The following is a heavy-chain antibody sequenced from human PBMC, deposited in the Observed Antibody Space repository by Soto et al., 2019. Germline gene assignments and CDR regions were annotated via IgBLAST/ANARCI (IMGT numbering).Heavy chain of an antibody. D-gene: IGHD5-18*01. Sequence: QVQLQESGPGLVKPSQTLSLTCTVSGGSISSGGYYWSWIRQHPGKGLEWIGYIYYSGSTYYNPSLKSRVTISVDTSKNQCSLKLSSVTAADTALYYCARINTAMFPRGGWFDPWGQGTLVTVSS. J-gene: IGHJ5*02. CDR1: GGSISSGGYY. V-gene: IGHV4-31*03. CDR3: ARINTAMFPRGGWFDP. CDR2: IYYSGST.